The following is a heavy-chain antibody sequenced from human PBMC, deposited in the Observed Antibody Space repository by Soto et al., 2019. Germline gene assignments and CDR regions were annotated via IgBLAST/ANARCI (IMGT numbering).Heavy chain of an antibody. CDR3: GRDMSYSVDY. CDR1: GFDFSNSW. V-gene: IGHV3-74*01. D-gene: IGHD3-10*01. J-gene: IGHJ4*01. Sequence: EVQLVESGGGLVQPGGSLRLSCAASGFDFSNSWMHWVRQTPGKGLVWVSYINSDGSTTTYADPVKGRFTISRDNAKNTVYLQMNSLRAEDTAVYYCGRDMSYSVDYWAHGALVTISS. CDR2: INSDGSTT.